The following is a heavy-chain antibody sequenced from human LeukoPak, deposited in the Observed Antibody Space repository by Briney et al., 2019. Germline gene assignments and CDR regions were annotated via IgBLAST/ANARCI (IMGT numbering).Heavy chain of an antibody. J-gene: IGHJ4*02. V-gene: IGHV3-53*01. CDR2: IYSGGST. CDR3: ARDQSSIEMSLGY. CDR1: GFTFSSYG. D-gene: IGHD5-24*01. Sequence: PGGSLRLSCAASGFTFSSYGMSWVRQAPGKGLEWVSVIYSGGSTYYADSVKGRFTISRDNSKNTLYLQMNSLRAEDTAVYYCARDQSSIEMSLGYWGQGTLVTVSS.